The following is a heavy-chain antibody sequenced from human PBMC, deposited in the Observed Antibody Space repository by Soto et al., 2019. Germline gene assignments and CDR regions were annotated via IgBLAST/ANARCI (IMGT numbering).Heavy chain of an antibody. D-gene: IGHD5-12*01. V-gene: IGHV1-3*01. CDR2: INAGNGNT. CDR3: ARAPYDSYYYYYGMDV. J-gene: IGHJ6*02. Sequence: QVQLVQSGAEVKKPGASVKVSCKASGYTFTSYAMHWVRQAPGQRLEGMGWINAGNGNTKYSQKFQGRVTITRDTSASTAYMELSSLRSEDTAVYYCARAPYDSYYYYYGMDVWGQGTTVTVSS. CDR1: GYTFTSYA.